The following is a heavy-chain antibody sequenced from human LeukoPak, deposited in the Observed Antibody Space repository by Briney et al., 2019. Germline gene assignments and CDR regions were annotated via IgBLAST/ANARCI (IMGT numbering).Heavy chain of an antibody. J-gene: IGHJ4*02. CDR1: GGFISSYY. D-gene: IGHD1-26*01. Sequence: SETLSLTCTVSGGFISSYYWSWIRQPPGRGLEWIGYIYYSGSTNYNPSLKSRVTISVNTSKNQFSLKLSSVTAADTAVYYCARGARYSGSYWIDYWGQGTLVTVSS. CDR3: ARGARYSGSYWIDY. CDR2: IYYSGST. V-gene: IGHV4-59*08.